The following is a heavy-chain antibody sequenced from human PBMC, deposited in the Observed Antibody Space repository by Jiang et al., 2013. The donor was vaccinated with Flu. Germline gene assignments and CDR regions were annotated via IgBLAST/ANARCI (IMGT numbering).Heavy chain of an antibody. CDR2: ILNSGST. CDR3: ARGSRYFDSSGYQPLDS. CDR1: GGSISTYY. J-gene: IGHJ4*02. V-gene: IGHV4-59*01. Sequence: LLKPSETLSLTCTVSGGSISTYYWSWIRRPPGKGLEWIGYILNSGSTKYNPSLKSRVTMSVDTSKNQFSLKLISVTAADTAFYYCARGSRYFDSSGYQPLDSWGQGTLVTVSS. D-gene: IGHD3-22*01.